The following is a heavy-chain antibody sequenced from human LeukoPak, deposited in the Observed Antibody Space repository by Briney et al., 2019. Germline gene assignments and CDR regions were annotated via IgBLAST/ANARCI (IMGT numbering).Heavy chain of an antibody. CDR2: ISGSGDTT. CDR1: GFTFSTYD. Sequence: GGSLRLSCAASGFTFSTYDMSWVRQVSGKGLEWVSGISGSGDTTSYADSVKGRFTISRDNSKNTLYLQMNSLRAEDTAVYRCAKKYVNSWRLFDYWGQGTLVTVSS. CDR3: AKKYVNSWRLFDY. V-gene: IGHV3-23*01. J-gene: IGHJ4*02. D-gene: IGHD6-13*01.